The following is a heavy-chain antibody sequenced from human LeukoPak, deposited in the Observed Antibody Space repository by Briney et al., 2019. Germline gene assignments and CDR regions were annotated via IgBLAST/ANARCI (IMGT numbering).Heavy chain of an antibody. D-gene: IGHD3-10*01. CDR1: GYTFSDYY. V-gene: IGHV1-2*02. CDR2: INPNSGGT. Sequence: ASVKVSCKASGYTFSDYYVHWLREAPGQELVWVGWINPNSGGTDYARNFLGRVTMTRDTSISTVYMELSSLKSDDTAIYYCARGYYYGSQTYYYYFDYWGQGTLVTVSS. J-gene: IGHJ4*02. CDR3: ARGYYYGSQTYYYYFDY.